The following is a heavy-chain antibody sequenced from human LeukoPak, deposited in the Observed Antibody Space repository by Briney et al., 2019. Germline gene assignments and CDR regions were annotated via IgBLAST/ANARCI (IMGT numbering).Heavy chain of an antibody. CDR3: ARHRITMVRGVIGGFYFDY. J-gene: IGHJ4*02. Sequence: SETLSLTCAVYGGSFSGYYWSWIRQPPGKGLEWIGEINHSGSTNYNPSLKSRVTISVDTSKNQFSLKLSSVTAADTAVYYCARHRITMVRGVIGGFYFDYWGQGTLVTVSS. CDR2: INHSGST. CDR1: GGSFSGYY. D-gene: IGHD3-10*01. V-gene: IGHV4-34*01.